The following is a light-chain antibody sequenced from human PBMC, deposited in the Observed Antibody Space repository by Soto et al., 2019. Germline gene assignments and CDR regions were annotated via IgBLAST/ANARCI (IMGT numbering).Light chain of an antibody. Sequence: EIVMTQSPATLSVSPGERATLSCRASQSVSSNLAWYQQKPGQAPRLLIYGASTRATGIPAGFSGSGSGTDSTLIISSLQSEDCAVYYCQQYNNWPSLTFGGGTKVEIK. CDR3: QQYNNWPSLT. V-gene: IGKV3-15*01. CDR2: GAS. CDR1: QSVSSN. J-gene: IGKJ4*02.